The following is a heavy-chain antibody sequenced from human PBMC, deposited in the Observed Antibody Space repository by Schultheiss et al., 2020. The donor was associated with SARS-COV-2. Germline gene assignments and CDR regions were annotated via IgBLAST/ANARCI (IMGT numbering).Heavy chain of an antibody. D-gene: IGHD6-13*01. V-gene: IGHV1-8*01. J-gene: IGHJ4*02. CDR1: GYTFTNYD. Sequence: ASVKVSCKASGYTFTNYDINWVRQATGQGLEWMGWMNPNSGNAGYAQKFLGRVTMTGNTAISTAYMVLTSLTSADTAVYYCATYPRGIALADWGQGTLVTVSS. CDR2: MNPNSGNA. CDR3: ATYPRGIALAD.